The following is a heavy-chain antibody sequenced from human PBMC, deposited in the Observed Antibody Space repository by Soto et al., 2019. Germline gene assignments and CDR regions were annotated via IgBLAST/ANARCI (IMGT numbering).Heavy chain of an antibody. V-gene: IGHV4-34*01. CDR2: INHTGNT. J-gene: IGHJ4*02. CDR3: ARGVTGY. Sequence: QVQLQQWGAGLLKPSETLSLTCAVYGGSFSGYYWSWVRQPPGKGLEWIGEINHTGNTNYNPSLKSRVTISVDTSKNQFALKLSSVTAADTAVYYCARGVTGYWGQGTLVTVSS. CDR1: GGSFSGYY.